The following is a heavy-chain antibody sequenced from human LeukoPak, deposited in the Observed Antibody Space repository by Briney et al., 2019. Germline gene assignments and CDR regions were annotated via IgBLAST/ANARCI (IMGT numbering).Heavy chain of an antibody. V-gene: IGHV4-34*01. D-gene: IGHD2-2*01. J-gene: IGHJ6*02. Sequence: SETLSLTCAVYGGSFSGYYWSWIRQPPGKGLGWIGEINHSGSTNYNPSLKGRVTISVDTSKNQFSLKLSSVTAADTAVYYCARSTNLAVPAATRLLYYGMDVWGQGTTVTVSS. CDR3: ARSTNLAVPAATRLLYYGMDV. CDR1: GGSFSGYY. CDR2: INHSGST.